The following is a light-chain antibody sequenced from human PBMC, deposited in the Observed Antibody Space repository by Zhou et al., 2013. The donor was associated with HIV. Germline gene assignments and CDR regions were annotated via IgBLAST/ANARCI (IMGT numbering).Light chain of an antibody. CDR3: QQYSSPSYT. Sequence: DIQMTQSPSSLSASVGDRVTLTCRASQDISNSLAWFQQKPGKAPTLLLFSASRLHTGVPSRFAGSGSGTDFTLSISSLQPEDFATYYCQQYSSPSYTFGRGTKLEIK. CDR1: QDISNS. J-gene: IGKJ2*01. CDR2: SAS. V-gene: IGKV1-NL1*01.